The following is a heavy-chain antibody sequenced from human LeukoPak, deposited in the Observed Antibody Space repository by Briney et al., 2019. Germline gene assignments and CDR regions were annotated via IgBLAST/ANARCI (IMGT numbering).Heavy chain of an antibody. V-gene: IGHV4-39*01. CDR3: ARWYSGSYPYYYYGMDV. Sequence: PSETLSLTCTVSGGSISSSSYYWGWIRQPPGKGLEWIGSIYYSGSTYYNPSLKSRVTISVDTSKNQFSLKLSSVTAADTAVYYCARWYSGSYPYYYYGMDVWGQGTTVTVSS. CDR1: GGSISSSSYY. D-gene: IGHD1-26*01. CDR2: IYYSGST. J-gene: IGHJ6*02.